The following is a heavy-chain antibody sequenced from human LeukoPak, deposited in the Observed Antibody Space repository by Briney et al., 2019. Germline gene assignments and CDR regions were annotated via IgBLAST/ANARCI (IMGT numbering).Heavy chain of an antibody. D-gene: IGHD3-3*01. V-gene: IGHV4-59*08. J-gene: IGHJ5*02. CDR2: IYYSGST. CDR3: ARLAFGVVIIRGGWFDP. Sequence: SETLSLTCTVSGGSISSYYWSWIRQPPGKGLEWIGYIYYSGSTNYNPSLESRVTISVDTSKNQFSLKLSSVTAADTAVYYCARLAFGVVIIRGGWFDPWGQGTLVTVSS. CDR1: GGSISSYY.